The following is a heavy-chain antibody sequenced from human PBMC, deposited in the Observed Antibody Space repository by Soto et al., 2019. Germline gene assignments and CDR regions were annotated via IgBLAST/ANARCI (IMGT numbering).Heavy chain of an antibody. V-gene: IGHV4-39*01. Sequence: QLQLQESGPGLVKPSETLSLTCTVSGGSISSGSYYWGWVRQPPGKGLEWIGSIYYSGSTYYNPSLRSRVTLAVDTSKNQCCLKRRSVTAADTAVYYCARQRVDIVVVVAATRANAFDIWGQGTMVSVSS. CDR2: IYYSGST. J-gene: IGHJ3*02. CDR1: GGSISSGSYY. CDR3: ARQRVDIVVVVAATRANAFDI. D-gene: IGHD2-15*01.